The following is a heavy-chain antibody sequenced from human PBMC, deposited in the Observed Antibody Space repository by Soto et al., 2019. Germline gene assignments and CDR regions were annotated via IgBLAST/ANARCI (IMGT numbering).Heavy chain of an antibody. V-gene: IGHV3-7*01. D-gene: IGHD6-25*01. CDR3: VKEIASAQ. J-gene: IGHJ4*02. Sequence: EVQLVESGGGLVQPGGSLRLSCETSGFTFSNYWMTWVRQAPGKGLEWVANIKKDGSQKNFVYSVKGRFTISRDNAKNSLYLQMDTLRVEDTAIYYCVKEIASAQWGQGTLVTVSS. CDR1: GFTFSNYW. CDR2: IKKDGSQK.